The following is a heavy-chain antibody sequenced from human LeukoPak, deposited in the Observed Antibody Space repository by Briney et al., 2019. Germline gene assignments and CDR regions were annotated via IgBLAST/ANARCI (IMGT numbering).Heavy chain of an antibody. J-gene: IGHJ4*02. CDR1: GFTFSSYA. V-gene: IGHV3-23*01. Sequence: GSLRLSCAASGFTFSSYAMSWVRQAPGKGLEWVSAISGCGGSTYYADSVKGRFTISRDNSKSTLSLQMNSLRAEDTAIYYCATYRQVLLPFESWGQGTLVTVSS. CDR3: ATYRQVLLPFES. D-gene: IGHD2-8*02. CDR2: ISGCGGST.